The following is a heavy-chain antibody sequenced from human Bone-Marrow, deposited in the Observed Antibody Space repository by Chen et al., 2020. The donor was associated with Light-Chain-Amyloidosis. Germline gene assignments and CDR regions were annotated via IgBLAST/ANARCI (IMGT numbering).Heavy chain of an antibody. D-gene: IGHD6-19*01. Sequence: QVQLVESGGGVVQPGWSLRLSCAASGFTFSSYAMHWVRQAPGKGLEWVAVISYDGSNKYYADSVKGRFTISRDNSKNTLYLQMNSLRAEDTAVYYCARDRVSWAVAGTGDAFDIWGQGTMVTVSS. V-gene: IGHV3-30-3*01. J-gene: IGHJ3*02. CDR1: GFTFSSYA. CDR3: ARDRVSWAVAGTGDAFDI. CDR2: ISYDGSNK.